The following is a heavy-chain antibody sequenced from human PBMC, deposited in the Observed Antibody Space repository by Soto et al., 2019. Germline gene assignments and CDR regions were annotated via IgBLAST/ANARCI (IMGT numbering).Heavy chain of an antibody. CDR2: INHGGST. CDR1: GGSFSGFY. J-gene: IGHJ4*02. V-gene: IGHV4-34*01. Sequence: SETLSLTCAVYGGSFSGFYWSWIRQPPGKGLEWIGEINHGGSTNYNPSLKSRVTISVDTSKNQFSLKLSSVTAADTAVYYCAREPPRRGRYYDILTGYNWGQGTLVTVS. D-gene: IGHD3-9*01. CDR3: AREPPRRGRYYDILTGYN.